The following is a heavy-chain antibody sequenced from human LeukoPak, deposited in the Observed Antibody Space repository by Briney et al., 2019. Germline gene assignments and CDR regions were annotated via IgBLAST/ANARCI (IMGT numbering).Heavy chain of an antibody. V-gene: IGHV3-23*01. J-gene: IGHJ6*02. CDR2: ISGSGGST. D-gene: IGHD3-16*01. CDR3: ASGGIRDYYYYYGMDV. CDR1: GFTFSSYW. Sequence: GGSLRLSCAASGFTFSSYWMSWVRQAPGKGLEWVSAISGSGGSTYYADSVKGRFTISRDNSKNTLYLQMNSLRAEDTAVYYCASGGIRDYYYYYGMDVWGQGTTVTVSS.